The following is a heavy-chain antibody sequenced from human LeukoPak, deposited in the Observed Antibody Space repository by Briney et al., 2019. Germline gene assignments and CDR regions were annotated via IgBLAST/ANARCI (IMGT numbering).Heavy chain of an antibody. D-gene: IGHD4-23*01. Sequence: SGGSLRLSCAASGFTFSNYGMHWARQAPGKGLEWVAFIGFDGSDHSYADSVKGRFTISRDNAKKSLYLQMNSLRAEDTAVYYCARDYGGSSPFDYWGQGTLVTVSS. V-gene: IGHV3-33*01. CDR1: GFTFSNYG. CDR2: IGFDGSDH. J-gene: IGHJ4*02. CDR3: ARDYGGSSPFDY.